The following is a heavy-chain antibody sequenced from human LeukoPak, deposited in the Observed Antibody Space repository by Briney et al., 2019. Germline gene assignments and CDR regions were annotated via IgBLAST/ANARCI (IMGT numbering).Heavy chain of an antibody. V-gene: IGHV3-11*04. Sequence: NPGGSLRLSCAASGFTFSDYSMSWVRQAPGKGLEWLSYISGSDSTMYYADSVRGRITISRDNAKKSLFLQLDSLRAEDTAVYYCARGRCCCTTCFSHYYMDLWGSGTTVMVSS. D-gene: IGHD1-1*01. J-gene: IGHJ6*03. CDR3: ARGRCCCTTCFSHYYMDL. CDR2: ISGSDSTM. CDR1: GFTFSDYS.